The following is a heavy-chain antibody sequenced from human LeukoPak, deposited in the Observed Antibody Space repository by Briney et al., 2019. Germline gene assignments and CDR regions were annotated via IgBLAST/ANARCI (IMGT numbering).Heavy chain of an antibody. Sequence: SETLSLTCAVSGGSISSGGYSWSWIRQPPGKGLEWFGYISHSESTYYHPSLKSRVTISVDRSKNQFSLKLSSVTAADTAMYYCARGGYSGYDPIDHWGQGTLVTVSS. D-gene: IGHD5-12*01. V-gene: IGHV4-30-2*01. CDR1: GGSISSGGYS. CDR3: ARGGYSGYDPIDH. J-gene: IGHJ4*02. CDR2: ISHSEST.